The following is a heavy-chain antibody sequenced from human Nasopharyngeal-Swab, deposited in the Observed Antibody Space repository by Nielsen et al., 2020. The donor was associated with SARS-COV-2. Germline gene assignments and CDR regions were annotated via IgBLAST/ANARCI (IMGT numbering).Heavy chain of an antibody. Sequence: GESLKISCAASGFTFSSSGMDWVRQAPAKGLEWVSAISTGAVSTFYAASVKGRFTISRDDSRTTLYLQMNSLRAEDTAVYYCARHQGSSGWFFFDFWGQGTLVTVSS. CDR1: GFTFSSSG. CDR3: ARHQGSSGWFFFDF. V-gene: IGHV3-23*01. J-gene: IGHJ4*02. CDR2: ISTGAVST. D-gene: IGHD6-19*01.